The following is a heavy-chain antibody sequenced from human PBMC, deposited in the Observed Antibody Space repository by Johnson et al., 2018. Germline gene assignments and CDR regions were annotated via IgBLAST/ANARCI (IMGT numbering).Heavy chain of an antibody. CDR2: SYSDGSIT. V-gene: IGHV3-74*01. CDR3: ARGSLVSGYYSRGAFEI. CDR1: GFTFSSYW. Sequence: VQLQESGGGLVQPGGSLRLSCVASGFTFSSYWMHWVRQDPGKGLVWVSRSYSDGSITNYADSVKGRFTISRDNAKNTLYLQMNSVRVEDTAVYYCARGSLVSGYYSRGAFEIWGQGTMVTVSS. D-gene: IGHD3-22*01. J-gene: IGHJ3*02.